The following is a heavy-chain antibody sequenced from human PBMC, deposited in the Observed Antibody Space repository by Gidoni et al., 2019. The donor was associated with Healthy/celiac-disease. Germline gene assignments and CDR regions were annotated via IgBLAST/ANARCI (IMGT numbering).Heavy chain of an antibody. D-gene: IGHD6-6*01. V-gene: IGHV3-30*18. CDR1: GFTFSSYG. CDR2: ISYDGSNK. Sequence: QVQLVESGGGVVQPGRSLRLSCAASGFTFSSYGMHWVRQAPGKGLEWVAVISYDGSNKYYADSVKGRFTISRDNSKNTLYLQMNSLRAEDTAVYYCAKAMNPSSSSHRGYYYYGMDVWGQGTTVTVSS. CDR3: AKAMNPSSSSHRGYYYYGMDV. J-gene: IGHJ6*02.